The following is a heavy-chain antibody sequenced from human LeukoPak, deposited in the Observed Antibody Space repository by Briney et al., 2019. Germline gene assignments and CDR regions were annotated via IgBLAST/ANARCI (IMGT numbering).Heavy chain of an antibody. V-gene: IGHV1-18*01. CDR1: GYTFTSYG. D-gene: IGHD3-10*01. Sequence: ASVKVSCKASGYTFTSYGISWVQQAPGQGLEWMGWISAYNGNTDYAQKLQGRVTMTTDTSTSTAYMELRSLRSDDTAVYYCARGEDYYGSGSYYGVDPWGQGTLVTVSS. CDR2: ISAYNGNT. J-gene: IGHJ5*02. CDR3: ARGEDYYGSGSYYGVDP.